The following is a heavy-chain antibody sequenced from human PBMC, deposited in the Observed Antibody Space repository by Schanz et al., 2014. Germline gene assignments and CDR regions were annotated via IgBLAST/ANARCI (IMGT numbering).Heavy chain of an antibody. CDR1: GFTFTGYV. J-gene: IGHJ3*01. CDR2: IKSKVDGGTT. V-gene: IGHV3-15*02. Sequence: VQLLESGGALVRPGGSLRLSCAASGFTFTGYVMTWVRQAPGKGLEWVGRIKSKVDGGTTDNAAPVQGRFTISRDDSKSTLHLQMNSLKTEDTAVYYCSTDLSAVDYDAIGLWGQGTMVTVSS. D-gene: IGHD2-15*01. CDR3: STDLSAVDYDAIGL.